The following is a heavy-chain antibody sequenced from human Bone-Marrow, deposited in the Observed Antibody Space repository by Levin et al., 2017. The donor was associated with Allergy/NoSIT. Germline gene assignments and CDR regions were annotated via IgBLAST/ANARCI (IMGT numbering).Heavy chain of an antibody. CDR3: ATKKYYYDTSGAGWFDP. J-gene: IGHJ5*02. CDR2: IKQDGSEK. CDR1: GFTFSSFW. Sequence: GESLKISCAASGFTFSSFWMSWVRQAPGKGLEWVATIKQDGSEKYYVDSVKGRFTISRDNAKNSLYLQMNSLRAEDTAVYYCATKKYYYDTSGAGWFDPWGQGTLVTVSS. V-gene: IGHV3-7*01. D-gene: IGHD3-22*01.